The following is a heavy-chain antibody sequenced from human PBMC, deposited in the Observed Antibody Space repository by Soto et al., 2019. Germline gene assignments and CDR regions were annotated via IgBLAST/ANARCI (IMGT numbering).Heavy chain of an antibody. V-gene: IGHV3-23*01. CDR3: AKAVEMATIKYGMDV. CDR2: ISDSGVYT. Sequence: EVQLLESGGGLVQPGGSLRLSCAASGFTFNNYDMSWVRQAPGKGLEWVSVISDSGVYTFYADSVRGRFTISRDNSKSTLYLQMNSLRAEDTAVYYCAKAVEMATIKYGMDVWGQGTTVTVSS. D-gene: IGHD5-12*01. J-gene: IGHJ6*02. CDR1: GFTFNNYD.